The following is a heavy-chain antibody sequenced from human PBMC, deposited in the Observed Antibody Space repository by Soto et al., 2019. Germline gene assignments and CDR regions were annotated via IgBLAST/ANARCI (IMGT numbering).Heavy chain of an antibody. V-gene: IGHV1-2*02. D-gene: IGHD5-18*01. J-gene: IGHJ4*02. CDR2: INPNSGGT. CDR3: ARGGDGYSTYYFDY. Sequence: ASVKVSCKASRYTFTGYYMHWVRQAPGQGLEWMGWINPNSGGTNYAQKFQGGVTMTRDTSISTAYMELSRLRSDDTAVYYCARGGDGYSTYYFDYWGQGTLVTVSS. CDR1: RYTFTGYY.